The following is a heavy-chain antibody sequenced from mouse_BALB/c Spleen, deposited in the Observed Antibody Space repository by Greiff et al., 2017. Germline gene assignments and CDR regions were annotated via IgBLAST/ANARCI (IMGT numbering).Heavy chain of an antibody. CDR2: INPNNGGT. Sequence: EVQLQQSGPELVKPGASVKIPCKASGYTFTDYNMDWVKQSHGKSLEWIGDINPNNGGTIYNQKFKGKATLTVDKSSSTAYMELRSLTSEDTAVYYCAAFYDGYPAWFAYWGQGTLVTVSA. CDR3: AAFYDGYPAWFAY. CDR1: GYTFTDYN. V-gene: IGHV1-18*01. J-gene: IGHJ3*01. D-gene: IGHD2-3*01.